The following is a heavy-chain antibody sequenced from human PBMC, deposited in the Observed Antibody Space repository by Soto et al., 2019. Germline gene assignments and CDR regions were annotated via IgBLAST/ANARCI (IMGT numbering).Heavy chain of an antibody. V-gene: IGHV3-74*01. CDR2: INGNADNS. D-gene: IGHD6-19*01. J-gene: IGHJ4*02. CDR3: VRDFRGAVAGSEFDH. Sequence: GGSLRLSCAASGSGFVSYWMHWVRQVPGEGLAWVSRINGNADNSDYADSVKGRFTISRDNAMNRLYLQMDSLRADDTGVYYCVRDFRGAVAGSEFDHWGQGTLVTVSS. CDR1: GSGFVSYW.